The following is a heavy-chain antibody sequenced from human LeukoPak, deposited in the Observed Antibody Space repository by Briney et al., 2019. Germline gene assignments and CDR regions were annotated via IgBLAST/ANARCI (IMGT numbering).Heavy chain of an antibody. CDR3: ARDRHSSGCLDY. D-gene: IGHD3-22*01. CDR1: GFTFSSYS. J-gene: IGHJ4*02. CDR2: ISSDTSYI. Sequence: GGSLRLSCAASGFTFSSYSMNWVRQAPGKGLEWVSSISSDTSYIYYADSVKGRFTNSRDNPKNSLYLEMNSLRAEDTAVYYCARDRHSSGCLDYWGQGTLVTVSS. V-gene: IGHV3-21*06.